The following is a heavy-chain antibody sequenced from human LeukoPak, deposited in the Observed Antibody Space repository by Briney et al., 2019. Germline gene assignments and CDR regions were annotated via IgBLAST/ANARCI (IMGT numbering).Heavy chain of an antibody. J-gene: IGHJ4*02. D-gene: IGHD2-15*01. V-gene: IGHV3-23*01. CDR3: AKDPGYCSGGSCYSREGIAAY. CDR1: GFTFSSYA. CDR2: ISGSGGST. Sequence: PGGSLRLSCAASGFTFSSYAMSWVRQAPGKGLEWDSAISGSGGSTYYADSVKGRFTISRDNSKNTLYLQMNSLRAEDTAVYYCAKDPGYCSGGSCYSREGIAAYWGQGTLVTVSS.